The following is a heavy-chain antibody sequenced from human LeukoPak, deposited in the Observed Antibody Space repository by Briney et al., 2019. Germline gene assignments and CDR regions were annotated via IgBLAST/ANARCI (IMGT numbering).Heavy chain of an antibody. D-gene: IGHD3-10*01. Sequence: GSSVKVSCKASGGTFSSYAISWVRQAPGQGLEWMGGIIPIFSTANYAQKFQGRVTITADKSTSTAYMELSSLRSEDTAVYYCAREGGSGSYLDHWGQGTLVTVSS. CDR1: GGTFSSYA. CDR3: AREGGSGSYLDH. CDR2: IIPIFSTA. V-gene: IGHV1-69*06. J-gene: IGHJ4*02.